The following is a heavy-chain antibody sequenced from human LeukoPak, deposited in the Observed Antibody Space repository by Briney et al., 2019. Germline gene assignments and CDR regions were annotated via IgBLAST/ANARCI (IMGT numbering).Heavy chain of an antibody. D-gene: IGHD3-3*01. CDR2: ISYDGSNE. CDR1: GFTFSSYG. Sequence: PGGSLRLSCVVSGFTFSSYGFHWVRQAPGKGLEWVAGISYDGSNEFYADSVKGRFTISRDNPKNTVYLQMNSLGAEDTAVYYCAKDAVRFLEWLPYYYYYGMDVWGQGTTVTVSS. J-gene: IGHJ6*02. CDR3: AKDAVRFLEWLPYYYYYGMDV. V-gene: IGHV3-30*18.